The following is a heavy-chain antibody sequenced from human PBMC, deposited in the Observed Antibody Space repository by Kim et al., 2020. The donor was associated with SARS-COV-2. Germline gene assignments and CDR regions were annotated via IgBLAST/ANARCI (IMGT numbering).Heavy chain of an antibody. CDR1: GFTFSNYA. CDR2: FGGSGGST. Sequence: GGSLRLSCAASGFTFSNYAMNWVRQAPGKGLEWVSDFGGSGGSTYYADSVKGRFTISRDNSKNTLYLQMDSLRAEDTAMYYCAKGGASGYPRYFDFWGQGTLFTVSS. D-gene: IGHD3-22*01. V-gene: IGHV3-23*01. CDR3: AKGGASGYPRYFDF. J-gene: IGHJ4*02.